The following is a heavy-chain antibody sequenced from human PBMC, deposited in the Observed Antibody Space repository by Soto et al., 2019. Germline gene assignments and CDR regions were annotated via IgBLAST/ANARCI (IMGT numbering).Heavy chain of an antibody. CDR2: INHSGST. D-gene: IGHD3-3*01. Sequence: SDPLSLTCAFYGGSFSGYYWSCIRQPPGKGLEWVGEINHSGSTNYNPSLKSRVTISVDTSKNQFSLKLSSVTAADTAVYYCARSSSGNYDFWSGYYNYYYYGMDVWGQGTTVTVSS. J-gene: IGHJ6*02. CDR1: GGSFSGYY. CDR3: ARSSSGNYDFWSGYYNYYYYGMDV. V-gene: IGHV4-34*01.